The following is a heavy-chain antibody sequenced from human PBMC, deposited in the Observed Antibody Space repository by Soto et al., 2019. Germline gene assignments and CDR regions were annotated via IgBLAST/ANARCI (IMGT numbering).Heavy chain of an antibody. D-gene: IGHD6-13*01. J-gene: IGHJ4*02. CDR1: GTSITSIRHS. CDR3: ARLIGNSWFTD. V-gene: IGHV4-39*01. Sequence: SETLSLTCTVSGTSITSIRHSLGWIRQSPGKALENIANIYYDGSTYYNPSLKSRVAISLDTSKNQFSLHLNSVTPEDTAMYYCARLIGNSWFTDWGQGNLVTVSS. CDR2: IYYDGST.